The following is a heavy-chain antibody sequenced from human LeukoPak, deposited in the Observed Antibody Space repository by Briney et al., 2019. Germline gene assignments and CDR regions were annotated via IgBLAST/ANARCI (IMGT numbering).Heavy chain of an antibody. Sequence: GVSLSLSCGASGFPFSSYGMIGVRQAPGRGREGVSAISGSGGSTYYADSVKGRFTISRDNYKNTLYLQMNSLRAEDTAVYYCAKNPHSSGVYYWGQGTLVTVSS. CDR2: ISGSGGST. J-gene: IGHJ4*02. CDR1: GFPFSSYG. CDR3: AKNPHSSGVYY. V-gene: IGHV3-23*01. D-gene: IGHD6-19*01.